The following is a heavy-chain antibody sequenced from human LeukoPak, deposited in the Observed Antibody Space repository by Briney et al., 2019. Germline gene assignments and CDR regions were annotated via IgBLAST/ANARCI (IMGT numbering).Heavy chain of an antibody. D-gene: IGHD5-18*01. CDR1: GFTFSKHG. J-gene: IGHJ4*02. CDR2: ISGSGDST. Sequence: GGSLRLSCAVSGFTFSKHGMSWVRQAPWKGLEWVSTISGSGDSTYYADSVKGRFTTSRDNSKNVVYLQMDSLRAEDMATYYCAKLNSYGDYWGQGTLVTISS. V-gene: IGHV3-23*01. CDR3: AKLNSYGDY.